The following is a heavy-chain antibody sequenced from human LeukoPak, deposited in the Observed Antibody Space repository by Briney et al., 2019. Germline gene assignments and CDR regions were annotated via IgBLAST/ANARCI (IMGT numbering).Heavy chain of an antibody. V-gene: IGHV3-33*06. D-gene: IGHD4-17*01. CDR3: AKDQGIGDYASTDY. Sequence: GGSLRLSCAVSGFTFSSFGMHWVRQAPGKGLEWVAIIWYDGDNKYYAGSVKGRFTISRDNSKNMLYLQMNSLRAEDTAVYYCAKDQGIGDYASTDYWGQGTLVTVSS. CDR2: IWYDGDNK. CDR1: GFTFSSFG. J-gene: IGHJ4*02.